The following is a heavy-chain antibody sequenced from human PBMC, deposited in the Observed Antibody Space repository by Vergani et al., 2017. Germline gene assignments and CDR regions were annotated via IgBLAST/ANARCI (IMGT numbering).Heavy chain of an antibody. Sequence: QVQLVESGGGVVQPGGSLRLSCAASGFTFSSYGMHWVRQAPGKGLEWVACIRYDGSNKYYADSVKGRFTISRDNSKNTLYLQMNSLRAEDTAVYYCAKDMGLDVGSGWPFDYWGQGTLVTVSS. CDR3: AKDMGLDVGSGWPFDY. CDR2: IRYDGSNK. CDR1: GFTFSSYG. V-gene: IGHV3-30*02. D-gene: IGHD6-19*01. J-gene: IGHJ4*02.